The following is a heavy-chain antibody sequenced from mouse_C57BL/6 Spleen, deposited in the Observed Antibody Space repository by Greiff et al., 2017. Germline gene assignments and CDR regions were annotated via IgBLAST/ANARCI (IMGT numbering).Heavy chain of an antibody. Sequence: QVQLQQSGAELVRPGASVTLSCKASGYTFTDYEMHWVKQTPVHGLEWIGAIDPETGGTAYNQKFKGKAILTADKSSSTAYMELRSLTSEDSAVYYCTRGDFYYYGAWFAYWGQGTLVTVSA. CDR2: IDPETGGT. CDR1: GYTFTDYE. J-gene: IGHJ3*01. D-gene: IGHD1-1*01. CDR3: TRGDFYYYGAWFAY. V-gene: IGHV1-15*01.